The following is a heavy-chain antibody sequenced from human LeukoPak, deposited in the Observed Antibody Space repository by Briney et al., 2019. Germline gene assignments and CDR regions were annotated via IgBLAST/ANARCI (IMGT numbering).Heavy chain of an antibody. Sequence: SETLSLTCAVSGGSISRSGYSWSWIRQPPGKGLDWIAYIYYTGSTYYNPSLRSRVTISLDTSKNQFSLKLTSVTAADTAVYYCARGGDSSGYEGRFDPWGQGTLVTVSS. CDR2: IYYTGST. CDR3: ARGGDSSGYEGRFDP. CDR1: GGSISRSGYS. D-gene: IGHD3-22*01. J-gene: IGHJ5*02. V-gene: IGHV4-30-4*07.